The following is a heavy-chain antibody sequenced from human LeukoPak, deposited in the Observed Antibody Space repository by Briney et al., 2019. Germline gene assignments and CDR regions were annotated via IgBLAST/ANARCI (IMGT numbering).Heavy chain of an antibody. V-gene: IGHV4-34*01. J-gene: IGHJ4*02. CDR3: ARRPEYYDYVLGSYRYLYYFDY. CDR2: INHSGST. D-gene: IGHD3-16*02. Sequence: SETLSLTCAVYGGSFSGYYWSWIRQPPGKGLEWIGEINHSGSTNYNPSLKSRVTISVDTSKNQFSLKLSSVTAADTAVYYCARRPEYYDYVLGSYRYLYYFDYWGQGTLVTVSS. CDR1: GGSFSGYY.